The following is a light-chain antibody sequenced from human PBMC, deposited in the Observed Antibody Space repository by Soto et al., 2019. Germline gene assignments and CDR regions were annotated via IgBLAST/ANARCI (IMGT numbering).Light chain of an antibody. V-gene: IGLV2-14*01. J-gene: IGLJ1*01. CDR3: KSYTSSSTLV. CDR1: SSDVGGYNY. Sequence: QSALTQPASVSGSPGQSITISCTGTSSDVGGYNYVSWYQQHPGKASKLMIYDVSNRPSGVSDRFSGSKSGNTASLTISGLQAEDEADYYCKSYTSSSTLVFGTGTKVTVL. CDR2: DVS.